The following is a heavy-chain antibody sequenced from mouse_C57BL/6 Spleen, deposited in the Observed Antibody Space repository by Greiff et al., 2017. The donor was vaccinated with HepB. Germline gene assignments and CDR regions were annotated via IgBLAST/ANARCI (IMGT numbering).Heavy chain of an antibody. Sequence: QVQLQQPGAELVKPGASVKLSCKASGYTFTSYWMQWVKQRPGQGLEWIGEIDPSDSYTNYNQKFKGKATLTVDTSSSTAYMQLSSLTSEDSAVYCCAGSSRYFDYWGQGTTLTVSS. CDR1: GYTFTSYW. D-gene: IGHD1-3*01. J-gene: IGHJ2*01. V-gene: IGHV1-50*01. CDR2: IDPSDSYT. CDR3: AGSSRYFDY.